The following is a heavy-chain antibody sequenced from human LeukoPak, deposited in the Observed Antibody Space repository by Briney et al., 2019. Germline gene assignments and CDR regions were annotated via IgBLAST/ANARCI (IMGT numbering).Heavy chain of an antibody. V-gene: IGHV3-21*01. D-gene: IGHD3-16*01. J-gene: IGHJ4*02. Sequence: PGGSLRLSCSDSGFAFSSYEMNWVRQAPGKGLEWVSSISSSSSYIYYADSVKGRFTISRDNAKNSLYLQMNSLRDEDTAVYYCARDYVQDYWGQGTLVTVSS. CDR3: ARDYVQDY. CDR2: ISSSSSYI. CDR1: GFAFSSYE.